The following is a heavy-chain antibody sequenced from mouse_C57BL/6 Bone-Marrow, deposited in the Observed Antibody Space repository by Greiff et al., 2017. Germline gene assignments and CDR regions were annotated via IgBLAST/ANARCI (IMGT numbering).Heavy chain of an antibody. D-gene: IGHD1-2*01. Sequence: QVQLQQPGAELVKPGASVKLSCKASGYTFTSYWMHWVKQRPGQGLEWIGMIHPNSGSTNYNAKFKSKATLTVDKSSSTAYMQLSSLTSEDSAVYYCARLRYYGRGAMDYWGQGTSVTVSS. CDR1: GYTFTSYW. CDR3: ARLRYYGRGAMDY. CDR2: IHPNSGST. V-gene: IGHV1-64*01. J-gene: IGHJ4*01.